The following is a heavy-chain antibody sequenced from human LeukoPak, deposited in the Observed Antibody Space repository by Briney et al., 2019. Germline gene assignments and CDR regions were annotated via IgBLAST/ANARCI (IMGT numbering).Heavy chain of an antibody. CDR2: VSGGGSST. CDR1: GFTFNSYA. Sequence: GGSLRLSCAASGFTFNSYAMSWVRQAPGKGLEWVSVVSGGGSSTYYADSVRGRFTISRDNSKNTLYLQMNSLRAEDTAVYYCAKDRRQDCSSTTCYLFDYWGQGTLVTVSS. J-gene: IGHJ4*02. V-gene: IGHV3-23*01. D-gene: IGHD2-2*01. CDR3: AKDRRQDCSSTTCYLFDY.